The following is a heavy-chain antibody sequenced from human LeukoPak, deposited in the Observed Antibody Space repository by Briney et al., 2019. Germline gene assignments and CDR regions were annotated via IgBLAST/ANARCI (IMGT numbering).Heavy chain of an antibody. J-gene: IGHJ4*02. Sequence: ASVKVSCKASGYNFVGYYIHWVRQAPGQGLEWMGRINPRDGETNFAQKFQGRVTMTSDTSISTAYMELSGLRFDDTAVYYCGRDWELRFHQGGLDYWGQGALVTVSS. V-gene: IGHV1-2*06. CDR2: INPRDGET. D-gene: IGHD3-3*01. CDR3: GRDWELRFHQGGLDY. CDR1: GYNFVGYY.